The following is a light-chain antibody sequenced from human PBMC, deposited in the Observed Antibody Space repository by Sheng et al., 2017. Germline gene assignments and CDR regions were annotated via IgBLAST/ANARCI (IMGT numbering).Light chain of an antibody. V-gene: IGKV1-NL1*01. CDR1: QDIRNS. Sequence: DIQMTQSPSSLSVSVGDRVTITCRASQDIRNSLAWYQHKPGKAPKLLLYAASRLQSGVPSRFSGSGSRTEYTLTISSLQPEDFAVYFCHEYENTPSSFGLGDQAGDQT. CDR2: AAS. J-gene: IGKJ2*03. CDR3: HEYENTPSS.